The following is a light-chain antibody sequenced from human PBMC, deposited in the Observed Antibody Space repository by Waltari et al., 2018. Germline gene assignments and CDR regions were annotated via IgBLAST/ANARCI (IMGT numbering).Light chain of an antibody. Sequence: EIVLTQSPATLSLSPGERATLSCRASQIVSTYLGWYQQKPGQAPRRLIFDASSRATGFPARFSATGSGTDFTLTISSLEPEDFATYYCQQRSDWPLTFGGGTKVELK. CDR3: QQRSDWPLT. J-gene: IGKJ4*01. CDR2: DAS. CDR1: QIVSTY. V-gene: IGKV3-11*01.